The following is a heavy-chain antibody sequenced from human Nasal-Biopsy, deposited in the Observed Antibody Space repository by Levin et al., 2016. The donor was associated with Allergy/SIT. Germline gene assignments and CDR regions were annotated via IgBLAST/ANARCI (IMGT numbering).Heavy chain of an antibody. CDR2: IYPGDSDT. V-gene: IGHV5-51*01. D-gene: IGHD2-15*01. J-gene: IGHJ3*01. CDR1: GYSFTNYW. CDR3: ARLGYCSGGSCSAYDV. Sequence: GESLKISCMGSGYSFTNYWIAWVRQMPGKGLEWMGIIYPGDSDTRYSPSFQGPVAISVDKSTSTAYLQWSSLKASDTAMYYCARLGYCSGGSCSAYDVWGQGTMVSVSS.